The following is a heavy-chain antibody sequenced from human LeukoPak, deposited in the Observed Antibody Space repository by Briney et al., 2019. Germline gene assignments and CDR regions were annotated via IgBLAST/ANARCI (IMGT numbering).Heavy chain of an antibody. J-gene: IGHJ5*01. V-gene: IGHV1-69*04. CDR3: ARGGFDGYNLDS. D-gene: IGHD5-24*01. CDR1: RDIFKKFG. Sequence: VASVKVSCKASRDIFKKFGIFWVRQAPGQGLEWMGRIIPVLSIANNADKFQGRVTITADKGTSTAFMELTRLRSDDTAVYYCARGGFDGYNLDSWGQGTLVTVSS. CDR2: IIPVLSIA.